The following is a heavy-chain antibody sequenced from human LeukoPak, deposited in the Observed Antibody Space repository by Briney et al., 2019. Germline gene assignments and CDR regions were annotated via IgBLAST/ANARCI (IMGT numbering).Heavy chain of an antibody. V-gene: IGHV5-51*01. Sequence: GVPLQISSRVSGYAFTYYWIGWVRPMTGEGLEWVGIIYPGDSDARYSPSFQGQVTISVDKSINTAFLQWSGLKASDTAIYYCARRRFTSVWYYFDYWCQGTLVTVSS. J-gene: IGHJ4*02. CDR1: GYAFTYYW. CDR3: ARRRFTSVWYYFDY. D-gene: IGHD6-19*01. CDR2: IYPGDSDA.